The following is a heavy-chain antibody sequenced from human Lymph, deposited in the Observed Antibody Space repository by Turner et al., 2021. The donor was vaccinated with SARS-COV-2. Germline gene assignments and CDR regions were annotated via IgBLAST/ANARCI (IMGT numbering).Heavy chain of an antibody. CDR3: ARGAPDFPYYFDY. CDR1: GFTFSSYS. Sequence: EVQLVESGGGRGEPVRSVRPSRASSGFTFSSYSMNWVRQAPGKGLEWVSSISFNSSYTYYADSGKGRFTISRDNAKNSLYLQMNSLRAEDTAVYYCARGAPDFPYYFDYWGQGTLVTVSS. CDR2: ISFNSSYT. V-gene: IGHV3-21*01. D-gene: IGHD2-21*02. J-gene: IGHJ4*02.